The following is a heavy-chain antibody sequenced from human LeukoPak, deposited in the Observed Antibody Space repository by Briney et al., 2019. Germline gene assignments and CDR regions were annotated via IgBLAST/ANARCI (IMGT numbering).Heavy chain of an antibody. CDR2: IIPIFGTA. J-gene: IGHJ1*01. CDR3: ARDQGSGWYLGQYFQH. D-gene: IGHD6-19*01. V-gene: IGHV1-69*13. Sequence: SAKVSCKASGGTFSSYAISWVRQAPGQGLEWMGGIIPIFGTANYAQKFQGRVTITADESTSTAYMELSSLRSEDTAVYYCARDQGSGWYLGQYFQHWGQGTLVTVSS. CDR1: GGTFSSYA.